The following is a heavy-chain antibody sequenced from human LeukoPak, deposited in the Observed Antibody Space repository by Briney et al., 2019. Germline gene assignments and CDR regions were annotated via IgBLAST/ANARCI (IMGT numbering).Heavy chain of an antibody. CDR1: GFTFSSYW. D-gene: IGHD6-13*01. V-gene: IGHV3-7*01. CDR3: ARLYSSSWYPWSPNDP. Sequence: GGSLRLSCAASGFTFSSYWMSWVRQAPGKGLEWVANIKQDGSEKYYVDSVKGRFTISRDNAKNSLYLQMNSLRAEDTAVYYCARLYSSSWYPWSPNDPWGQGTLVTVSS. J-gene: IGHJ5*02. CDR2: IKQDGSEK.